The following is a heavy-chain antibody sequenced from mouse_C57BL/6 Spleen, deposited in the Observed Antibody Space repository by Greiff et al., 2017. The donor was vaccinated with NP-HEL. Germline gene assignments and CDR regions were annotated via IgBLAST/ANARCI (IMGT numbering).Heavy chain of an antibody. CDR1: GYTFTSYW. D-gene: IGHD2-2*01. CDR3: TRRVYYGYDGWYFDV. V-gene: IGHV1-5*01. Sequence: VQLQQSGTVLARPGASVKMSCKTSGYTFTSYWMHWVKQRPGQGLEWIGAIYPGNSDTSYNQKFKGKAKLTAVTSASTAYMELSSLTNEDSAVYYCTRRVYYGYDGWYFDVWGTGTTVTVSS. CDR2: IYPGNSDT. J-gene: IGHJ1*03.